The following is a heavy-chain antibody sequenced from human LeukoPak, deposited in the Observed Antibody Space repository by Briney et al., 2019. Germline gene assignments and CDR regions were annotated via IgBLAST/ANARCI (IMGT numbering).Heavy chain of an antibody. V-gene: IGHV3-74*01. J-gene: IGHJ4*02. CDR3: ARDRGALDS. CDR1: GFTFTNYW. CDR2: INSDGSVT. D-gene: IGHD1-26*01. Sequence: QPGGSLRLSCAASGFTFTNYWIHWVRHAPGEGVVWVSRINSDGSVTRYADSVKGRFTISRDNAKNTVFLQMNSLKTEDTAVYYCARDRGALDSWGQGTLVTVSS.